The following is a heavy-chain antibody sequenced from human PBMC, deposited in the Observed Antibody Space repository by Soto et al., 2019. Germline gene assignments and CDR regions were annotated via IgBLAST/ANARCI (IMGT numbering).Heavy chain of an antibody. V-gene: IGHV3-21*01. D-gene: IGHD6-13*01. CDR1: GFTFSSYS. Sequence: PGGSLRLSCAASGFTFSSYSMNWVRQAPGKGLEWVSSISSSSSYIYYADSVKGRFTISRDNAKNSLYLQMNSLRAEDTAVYYCARGLVAAADEGAFDIWGQGTMVTV. J-gene: IGHJ3*02. CDR3: ARGLVAAADEGAFDI. CDR2: ISSSSSYI.